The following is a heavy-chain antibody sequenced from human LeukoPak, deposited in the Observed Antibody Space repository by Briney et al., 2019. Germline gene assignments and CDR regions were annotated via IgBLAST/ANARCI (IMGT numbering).Heavy chain of an antibody. Sequence: GRSLRLSCAASGFTFSSYSMNWVRQAPGKGLEWVSSISSSSSYIYYADSVKGRFTISRDNAKNSLSLQMNSLRAEDTAVYYCARGPQYCSSTSCLSRNFDHWGQGILVTVSS. CDR3: ARGPQYCSSTSCLSRNFDH. V-gene: IGHV3-21*01. D-gene: IGHD2-2*01. CDR2: ISSSSSYI. J-gene: IGHJ4*02. CDR1: GFTFSSYS.